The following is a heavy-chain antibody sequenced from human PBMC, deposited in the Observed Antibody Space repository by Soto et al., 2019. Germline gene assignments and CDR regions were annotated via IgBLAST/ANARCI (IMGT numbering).Heavy chain of an antibody. V-gene: IGHV4-30-2*01. J-gene: IGHJ4*02. CDR2: IYHSGST. CDR1: GGSISSGGYS. D-gene: IGHD3-22*01. Sequence: LSLTCAVSGGSISSGGYSWSWIRQPPGKGLEWIGYIYHSGSTYYNPSLKSRVTISVDRSKNQFSLKLSSVTAADTAVYYGARDDSSGYLDYWGQGTLVTVSS. CDR3: ARDDSSGYLDY.